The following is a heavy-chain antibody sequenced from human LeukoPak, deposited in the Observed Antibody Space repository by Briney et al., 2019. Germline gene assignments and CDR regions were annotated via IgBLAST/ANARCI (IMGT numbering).Heavy chain of an antibody. CDR2: INHSGST. D-gene: IGHD1-26*01. Sequence: PETPSLTCAVYGGSFSGYYWSWIRQPPGKGLEWIGEINHSGSTNYNPSLKSRVTISVDTSKNQFSLKLSSVTAADTAVYYCARGSVWWSDAFDIWGQGTMVTVSS. V-gene: IGHV4-34*01. CDR1: GGSFSGYY. CDR3: ARGSVWWSDAFDI. J-gene: IGHJ3*02.